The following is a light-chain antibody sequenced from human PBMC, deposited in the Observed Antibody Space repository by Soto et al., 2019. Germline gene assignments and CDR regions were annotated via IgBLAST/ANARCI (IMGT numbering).Light chain of an antibody. CDR1: QCVCYSITDKTY. Sequence: DIVMTQSPDSLAESLGERAAINCKSSQCVCYSITDKTYFAWYQQKPGQRPKLLIYWASNRESGVPDRFSGSGSGTDFTLTMSSLHAEDVAVAYCQRYYSTPFTFGGGTKVDI. CDR2: WAS. J-gene: IGKJ3*01. V-gene: IGKV4-1*01. CDR3: QRYYSTPFT.